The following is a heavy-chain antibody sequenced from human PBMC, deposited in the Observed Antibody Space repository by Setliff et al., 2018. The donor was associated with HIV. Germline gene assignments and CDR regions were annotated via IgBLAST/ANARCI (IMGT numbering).Heavy chain of an antibody. CDR2: IYYSGST. CDR1: GYSISSGYY. J-gene: IGHJ4*02. CDR3: ARDGDSSSWYVISGSFDD. V-gene: IGHV4-61*03. D-gene: IGHD6-13*01. Sequence: ASETLSLTCAVSGYSISSGYYWGWIRQPPGKGLEWIGYIYYSGSTNYNPSLKSRVTLSVDTSKNHFSLKLRSETAADTAVYYWARDGDSSSWYVISGSFDDWGQGILVTVSS.